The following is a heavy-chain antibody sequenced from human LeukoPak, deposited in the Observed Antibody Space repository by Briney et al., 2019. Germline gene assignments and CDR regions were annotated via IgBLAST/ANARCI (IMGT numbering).Heavy chain of an antibody. Sequence: PGGSLRLSCAASGFTFSSYAMSWVRQAPGKGLEWVSAISGSGGSTYYADPVKGRFTISRDNSKNTLYLQMNSLRAEDTAIYYCAKDGAIVVVTPFDYWGQGTLVTVSS. CDR3: AKDGAIVVVTPFDY. J-gene: IGHJ4*02. D-gene: IGHD3-22*01. V-gene: IGHV3-23*01. CDR1: GFTFSSYA. CDR2: ISGSGGST.